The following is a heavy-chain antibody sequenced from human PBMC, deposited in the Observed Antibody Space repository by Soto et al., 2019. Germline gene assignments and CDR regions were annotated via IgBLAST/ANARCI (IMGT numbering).Heavy chain of an antibody. V-gene: IGHV4-39*01. D-gene: IGHD1-26*01. CDR2: IYYSGST. Sequence: SETLSLTCTVSGGSISSSSYYWGWIRQPPGKGLEGIGSIYYSGSTYYNPSLKSRVTISVDTSKNQFSLKLSSVTAADTAVYYCARLKWELPDPFEIWGQGTLVSVSS. CDR1: GGSISSSSYY. CDR3: ARLKWELPDPFEI. J-gene: IGHJ3*02.